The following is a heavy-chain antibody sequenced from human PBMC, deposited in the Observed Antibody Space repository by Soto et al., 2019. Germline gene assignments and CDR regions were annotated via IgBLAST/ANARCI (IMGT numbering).Heavy chain of an antibody. Sequence: QVQLVESGGGVVEPVRSLRLSCAASGFTFRGYVMHWVRQAPGRGLEWVALISYDGSIKYYADSVRGRFTISRDNSKNTMYLQMNSLRAEDTAVYYCANSEYSRYKNIDVWGQGTTVTVSS. D-gene: IGHD5-18*01. CDR2: ISYDGSIK. V-gene: IGHV3-30*18. CDR1: GFTFRGYV. CDR3: ANSEYSRYKNIDV. J-gene: IGHJ6*02.